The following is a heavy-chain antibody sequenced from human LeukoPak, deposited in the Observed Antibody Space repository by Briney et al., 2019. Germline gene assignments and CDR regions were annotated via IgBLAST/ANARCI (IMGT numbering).Heavy chain of an antibody. CDR2: INHSGST. CDR1: GGSFSGYY. Sequence: SETLSLTCAVYGGSFSGYYWSWLRQPPGKGLEWIGEINHSGSTNYNPSLKSRVTISVDTSKNQFSLKLSSVTAADTAVYYCARHPYDYVWGSYPSHFDYWGQGTLVTVSS. V-gene: IGHV4-34*01. D-gene: IGHD3-16*02. CDR3: ARHPYDYVWGSYPSHFDY. J-gene: IGHJ4*02.